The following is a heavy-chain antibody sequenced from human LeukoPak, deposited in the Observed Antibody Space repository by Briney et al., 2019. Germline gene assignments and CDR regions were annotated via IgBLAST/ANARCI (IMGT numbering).Heavy chain of an antibody. J-gene: IGHJ5*02. Sequence: GGSLRLSCAASGFTFSSYAMSWVRQAPGKGLEWVSAISGSGGSTYYADSVKGRFTISRDNSKNTLYLQMNSLRAEDTAVYYCAREVVQDYYDSSGYYYWSRGWFDPWGQGTLVTVSS. D-gene: IGHD3-22*01. CDR2: ISGSGGST. CDR1: GFTFSSYA. V-gene: IGHV3-23*01. CDR3: AREVVQDYYDSSGYYYWSRGWFDP.